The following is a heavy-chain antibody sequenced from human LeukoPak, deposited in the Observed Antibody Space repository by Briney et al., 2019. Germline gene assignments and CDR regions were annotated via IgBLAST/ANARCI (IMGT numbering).Heavy chain of an antibody. V-gene: IGHV3-33*01. CDR1: GFTFSSYG. CDR2: IWYDGSNE. CDR3: ARASTRVATVSIAVAGTVDS. Sequence: GGSLRLSCAASGFTFSSYGMHWVRQAPGKGLEWVAVIWYDGSNEYYADSVRGRFTISRDNSKNTLYLQMNSLRAEDTAVYYCARASTRVATVSIAVAGTVDSWGQGTLVTVSS. J-gene: IGHJ4*02. D-gene: IGHD6-19*01.